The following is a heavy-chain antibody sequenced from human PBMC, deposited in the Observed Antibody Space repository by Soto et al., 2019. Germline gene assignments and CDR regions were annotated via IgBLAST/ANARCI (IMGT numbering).Heavy chain of an antibody. D-gene: IGHD5-12*01. V-gene: IGHV4-30-2*01. J-gene: IGHJ4*02. CDR2: IYHSGST. CDR3: AAGGGLPRYY. CDR1: GGSISSGGYS. Sequence: QLQLQESGSGLVKPSQTLSLTCAVSGGSISSGGYSWSWIRQPPGKGLEWIGYIYHSGSTYYNPAVQSRGTISVDRSKNQFSLKLSSVTAADTAVYYCAAGGGLPRYYWGQGTLVTVSS.